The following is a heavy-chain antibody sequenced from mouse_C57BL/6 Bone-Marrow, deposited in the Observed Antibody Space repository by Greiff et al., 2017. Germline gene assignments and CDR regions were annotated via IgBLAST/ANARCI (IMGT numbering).Heavy chain of an antibody. D-gene: IGHD1-1*01. CDR2: IDPSDSYT. J-gene: IGHJ2*01. CDR1: GYTFTSYW. V-gene: IGHV1-50*01. Sequence: VQLQQPGAELVKPGASVKLSCKASGYTFTSYWMQWVKQRPGQGLEWIGEIDPSDSYTNYNQKFKGKATLTVDTSSSTAYMQLRSLTSEDSAVYYCARREDYYDYWGQGTTLTVSS. CDR3: ARREDYYDY.